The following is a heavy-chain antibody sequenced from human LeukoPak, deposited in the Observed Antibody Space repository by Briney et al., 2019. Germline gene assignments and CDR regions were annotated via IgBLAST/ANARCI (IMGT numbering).Heavy chain of an antibody. J-gene: IGHJ4*02. CDR3: ARGVNSGGDPKIDY. Sequence: PSETLSLTCAVYGGSFSGYYWSWIRQPPGKGLEWIGEINHSGSTNYNPSLKSRVTISVDTSKNQFSLKLSSVTAADTAVYYCARGVNSGGDPKIDYWGQGTLVTVSS. V-gene: IGHV4-34*01. CDR2: INHSGST. D-gene: IGHD6-19*01. CDR1: GGSFSGYY.